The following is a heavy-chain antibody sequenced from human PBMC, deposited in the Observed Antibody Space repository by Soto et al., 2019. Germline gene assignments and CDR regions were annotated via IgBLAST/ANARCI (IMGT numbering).Heavy chain of an antibody. J-gene: IGHJ2*01. Sequence: QVQLVESEGGVVQPGRSLRLSCAASGFTFSSYAMHWVRQAPGKGLEWVAVISHDGRYEYYADSVKGRFTISRDNSRNTLYLQMNSLRAQDTAVYYCAKDFTSVINWYFDLWGRGTLVTVSS. V-gene: IGHV3-30*18. D-gene: IGHD4-17*01. CDR2: ISHDGRYE. CDR1: GFTFSSYA. CDR3: AKDFTSVINWYFDL.